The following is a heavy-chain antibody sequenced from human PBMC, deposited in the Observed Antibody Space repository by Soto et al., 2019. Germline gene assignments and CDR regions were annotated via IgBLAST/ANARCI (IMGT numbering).Heavy chain of an antibody. J-gene: IGHJ4*02. CDR1: GYDFSTHW. Sequence: GESLKISCRGSGYDFSTHWFGWVRQLPGRGLEWVGIMYPGDSETSLNPSLQGHVTLSADVTVSTAFLQWRSLKTSDSGMYFCARLPRDCNKTSCYYADHWGQGTPVTVSS. D-gene: IGHD3-22*01. CDR3: ARLPRDCNKTSCYYADH. V-gene: IGHV5-51*01. CDR2: MYPGDSET.